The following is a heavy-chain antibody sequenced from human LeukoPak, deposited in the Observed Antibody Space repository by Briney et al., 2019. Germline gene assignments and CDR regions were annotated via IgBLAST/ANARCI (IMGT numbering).Heavy chain of an antibody. CDR3: ARADDSSPTFDY. V-gene: IGHV4-59*01. D-gene: IGHD3-22*01. CDR1: GGSISSYY. J-gene: IGHJ4*02. CDR2: IYYSGST. Sequence: PSETLSLTCTVSGGSISSYYWSWIRQPPGEGLEWIGYIYYSGSTNYNPSLKSRVTISVDTSKNHFSLKLSSVTAADTAVYYCARADDSSPTFDYWGQGTLVTVSS.